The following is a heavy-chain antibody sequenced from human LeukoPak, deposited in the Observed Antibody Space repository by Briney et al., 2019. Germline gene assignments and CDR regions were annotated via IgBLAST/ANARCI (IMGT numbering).Heavy chain of an antibody. V-gene: IGHV1-2*02. CDR1: GYTFIDYY. J-gene: IGHJ4*02. Sequence: ASVKVSCKASGYTFIDYYMNWVRQAPGQGLEWIGWINPNSGGTNYAQKFQGRVTMTRDTSISTAYMELSRLRSDDTAVYYCARGANDYGDYEGYFDYWGQGTLVTVSS. CDR2: INPNSGGT. D-gene: IGHD4-17*01. CDR3: ARGANDYGDYEGYFDY.